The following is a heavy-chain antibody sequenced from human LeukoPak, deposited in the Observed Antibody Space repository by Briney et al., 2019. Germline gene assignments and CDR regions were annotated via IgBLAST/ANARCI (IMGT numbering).Heavy chain of an antibody. J-gene: IGHJ5*02. V-gene: IGHV1-18*01. CDR2: ISAYTGIA. CDR3: ARYRLTGSPINWCDP. D-gene: IGHD1-14*01. CDR1: VYTFSSFG. Sequence: ASVKASFKASVYTFSSFGITWVRQAPGQGLEWMGWISAYTGIANYAQKLQGRVTMTTDTSTNTAYMELGSLRSDDTAVYYCARYRLTGSPINWCDPWDQGTLATVSS.